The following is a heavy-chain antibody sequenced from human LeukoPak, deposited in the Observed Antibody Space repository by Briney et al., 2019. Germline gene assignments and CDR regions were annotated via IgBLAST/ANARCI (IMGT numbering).Heavy chain of an antibody. CDR3: ARAEGVAVADWFDP. V-gene: IGHV4-59*02. CDR1: GFTVSSNY. D-gene: IGHD6-19*01. Sequence: GSLRLSCAASGFTVSSNYMSWIRQPPGKGLEWIGYIYYSGSTNYNPSLKSRVTISVDTSKNQFSLKLSSVTAADTAVYYCARAEGVAVADWFDPWGQGTLVTVSS. J-gene: IGHJ5*02. CDR2: IYYSGST.